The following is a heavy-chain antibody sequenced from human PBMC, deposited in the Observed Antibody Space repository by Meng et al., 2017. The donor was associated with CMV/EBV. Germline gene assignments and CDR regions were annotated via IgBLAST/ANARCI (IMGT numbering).Heavy chain of an antibody. CDR2: IKSKTDGGTT. Sequence: ESLKISCAASGFTFSNAWMSWVRQAPGKGLEWVGRIKSKTDGGTTDYAAPVKGRFTISRDDSKNTLYLQMNSLKTEDTAVYYCTRRVVTDHYYYGMDVWGQGTTVTVSS. CDR3: TRRVVTDHYYYGMDV. J-gene: IGHJ6*02. V-gene: IGHV3-15*01. D-gene: IGHD3-3*01. CDR1: GFTFSNAW.